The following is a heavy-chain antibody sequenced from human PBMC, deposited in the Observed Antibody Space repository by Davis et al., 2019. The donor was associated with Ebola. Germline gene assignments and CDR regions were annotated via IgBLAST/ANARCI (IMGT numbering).Heavy chain of an antibody. CDR2: IYYSGTT. CDR1: GGSFSTYY. J-gene: IGHJ5*02. D-gene: IGHD4-17*01. V-gene: IGHV4-59*01. Sequence: SETLSLTCTVSGGSFSTYYWSWVRQPPGKGLEWVGYIYYSGTTHYNPSLRGRVTISVDTSKKHFSLKLGSVTAADTAVYYCARGTSYGLTSWGQGTLVTVSS. CDR3: ARGTSYGLTS.